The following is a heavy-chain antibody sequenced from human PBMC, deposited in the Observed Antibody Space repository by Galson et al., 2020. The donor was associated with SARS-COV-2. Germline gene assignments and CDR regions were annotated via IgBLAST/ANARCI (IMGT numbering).Heavy chain of an antibody. D-gene: IGHD4-17*01. CDR3: ARDGDDYGDNITFDY. J-gene: IGHJ4*02. CDR2: ISYDGSNK. Sequence: TGGSLRLSCAASGFTFSSYAMHWVRQAPGKGLEWVAGISYDGSNKYYADSVKGRFTISRDNSKNTLYLQMNSLRAEDTAVYYCARDGDDYGDNITFDYWGQGTLVTVSS. V-gene: IGHV3-30*04. CDR1: GFTFSSYA.